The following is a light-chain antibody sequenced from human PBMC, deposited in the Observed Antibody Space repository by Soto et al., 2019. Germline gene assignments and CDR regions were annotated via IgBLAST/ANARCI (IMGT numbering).Light chain of an antibody. CDR3: SSYAGSTNFLI. V-gene: IGLV2-8*01. CDR2: DVT. J-gene: IGLJ2*01. Sequence: QSVLTQPPSASGSPGQSVTISCTGTSSDVGAYDYVSWYQQHPGKAPKLMIYDVTKRPSGVPDRFSGSKSGNTASLTVSGLQTEDEADYYCSSYAGSTNFLIFGGGTKLTVL. CDR1: SSDVGAYDY.